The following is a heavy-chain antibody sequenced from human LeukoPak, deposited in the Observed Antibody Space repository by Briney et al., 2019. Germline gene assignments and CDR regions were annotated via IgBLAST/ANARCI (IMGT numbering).Heavy chain of an antibody. CDR3: ARDSPGECYGDLGDYYFDY. D-gene: IGHD4-17*01. Sequence: SQTLSLTCTVSGGSISSGDYYWSWIRQPPGKGLEWIGYIYYSGSTYYNPSLKSRVTISVDTSKNQFSLKLSSVTAADTAVYYCARDSPGECYGDLGDYYFDYWGQGTLVTVSS. J-gene: IGHJ4*02. CDR2: IYYSGST. V-gene: IGHV4-30-4*01. CDR1: GGSISSGDYY.